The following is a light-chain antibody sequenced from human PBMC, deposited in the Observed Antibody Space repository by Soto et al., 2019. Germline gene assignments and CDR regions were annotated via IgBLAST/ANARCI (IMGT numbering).Light chain of an antibody. J-gene: IGKJ5*01. CDR1: QSVSSNY. CDR3: QQRSNWPPIT. V-gene: IGKV3D-20*02. Sequence: EIVLTQSPATLSLSPGERATLSCRASQSVSSNYLGWYQQKPGQAPRLLIYAASSRATGIPDRFSGSGSGTDFTLTISRLEPEDFAVYYCQQRSNWPPITFGQGTRLEIK. CDR2: AAS.